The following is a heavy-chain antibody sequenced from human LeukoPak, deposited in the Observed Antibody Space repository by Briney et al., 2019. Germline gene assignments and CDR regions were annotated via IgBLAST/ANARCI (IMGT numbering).Heavy chain of an antibody. CDR2: INPSGGST. CDR1: GYTFTSYG. Sequence: ASVKVSCKASGYTFTSYGISWVRQAPGQGLEWMGIINPSGGSTSYAQKFQGRVTMTRDMSTSTVYMELSSLRSEDTAVYYCARPYYYDSSGYYRDWYFDLWGRGTLVTVSS. D-gene: IGHD3-22*01. J-gene: IGHJ2*01. CDR3: ARPYYYDSSGYYRDWYFDL. V-gene: IGHV1-46*01.